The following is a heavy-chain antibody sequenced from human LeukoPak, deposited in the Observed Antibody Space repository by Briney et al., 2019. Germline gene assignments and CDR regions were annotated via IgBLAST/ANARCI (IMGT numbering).Heavy chain of an antibody. CDR3: APSVRSGGSYYFDY. V-gene: IGHV1-46*01. J-gene: IGHJ4*02. CDR1: GDTFSKNY. CDR2: INPSDGST. D-gene: IGHD2-15*01. Sequence: ASVNVSFKASGDTFSKNYIHWVRQAPGQGLEWMGIINPSDGSTTYTQKFQGRVTMTTDTSTSSVNMELSSLRYEDTAVYYCAPSVRSGGSYYFDYWGQGTLVTVSS.